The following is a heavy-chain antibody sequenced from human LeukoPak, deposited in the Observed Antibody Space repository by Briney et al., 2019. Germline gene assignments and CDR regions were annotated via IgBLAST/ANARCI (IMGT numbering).Heavy chain of an antibody. CDR1: GFTFSSYG. V-gene: IGHV3-30*02. D-gene: IGHD1-14*01. J-gene: IGHJ5*02. Sequence: GGSLRLSCAASGFTFSSYGMHWVRQAPGKGLEWVAFIRYDGSNKYYADSVKGRFTISRDNSKNTLYLQMNSLRAEDTAVYYCAKDTTPPRAGFDPWGQGTLVTVSS. CDR2: IRYDGSNK. CDR3: AKDTTPPRAGFDP.